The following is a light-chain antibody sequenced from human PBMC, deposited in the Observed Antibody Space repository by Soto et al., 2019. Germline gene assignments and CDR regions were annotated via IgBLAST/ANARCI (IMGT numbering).Light chain of an antibody. CDR2: DAS. CDR3: QQRSDWPST. CDR1: QSVGSY. V-gene: IGKV3-11*01. Sequence: EIVLTQSPATLSLSPGDRATLSCRASQSVGSYLGWYQQRPGQAPRLLIYDASNRATGIPARFSGSGSGTDLTLTISSLEPEDFAVYYGQQRSDWPSTFGGGTKVEIK. J-gene: IGKJ4*01.